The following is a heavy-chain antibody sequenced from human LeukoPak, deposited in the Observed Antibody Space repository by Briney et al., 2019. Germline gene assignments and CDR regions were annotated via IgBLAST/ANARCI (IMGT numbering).Heavy chain of an antibody. D-gene: IGHD3-10*01. CDR3: AKASSVWFGELFPCPTDY. Sequence: GGSLRLSCAASGFTFSSYGMNWVGKAPGKGLEWVALISKKGSNKYYADSVKGRFTISRDNSKNTLYLQMNSLRAEDTAVYYCAKASSVWFGELFPCPTDYWGQGTLVTVSS. J-gene: IGHJ4*02. CDR2: ISKKGSNK. CDR1: GFTFSSYG. V-gene: IGHV3-30*18.